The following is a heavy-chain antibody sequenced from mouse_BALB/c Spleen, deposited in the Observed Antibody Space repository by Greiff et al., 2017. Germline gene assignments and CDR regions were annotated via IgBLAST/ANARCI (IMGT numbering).Heavy chain of an antibody. Sequence: VKLVESGAELAKPGASVKMSCKASGYTFTSYWMHWVKQRPGQGLEWIGYINPSTGYTEYNQKFKDKATLTADKSSSTAYMQLSSLTSEDSAVYYCARDYGSRVDYWGQGTSVTVSS. CDR2: INPSTGYT. D-gene: IGHD1-1*01. CDR3: ARDYGSRVDY. CDR1: GYTFTSYW. V-gene: IGHV1-7*01. J-gene: IGHJ4*01.